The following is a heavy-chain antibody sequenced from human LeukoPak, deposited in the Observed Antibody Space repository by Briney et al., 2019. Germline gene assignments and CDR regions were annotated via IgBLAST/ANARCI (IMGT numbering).Heavy chain of an antibody. Sequence: GGSLRLSCAASGFTFNSYAMHWVRQAPGKGLEWVAVISYDGSNKNYGDSVKGRFTISRDKSKSTLYLQMNSLRPEDTAVYYCAKDRRACTYGYEADFWGQGTLVTVSS. D-gene: IGHD5-18*01. CDR2: ISYDGSNK. CDR3: AKDRRACTYGYEADF. J-gene: IGHJ4*02. V-gene: IGHV3-30*04. CDR1: GFTFNSYA.